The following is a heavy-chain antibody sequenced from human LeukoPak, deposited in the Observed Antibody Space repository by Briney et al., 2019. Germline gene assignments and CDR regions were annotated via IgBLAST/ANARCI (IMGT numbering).Heavy chain of an antibody. CDR3: ARLLVGVITTHSGDC. Sequence: SETLSLTCTVSGGSVTYTNYYWGWIRQPPGKGLQWIGVIYYNGKTYYNPSLKSRVTISVDTSKNQFSLKLSSVTAADTAVYYCARLLVGVITTHSGDCWGQGTLVTVSS. V-gene: IGHV4-39*01. J-gene: IGHJ4*02. CDR1: GGSVTYTNYY. D-gene: IGHD3-22*01. CDR2: IYYNGKT.